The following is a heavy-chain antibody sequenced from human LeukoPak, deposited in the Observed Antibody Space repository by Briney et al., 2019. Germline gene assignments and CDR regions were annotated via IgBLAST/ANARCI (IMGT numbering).Heavy chain of an antibody. Sequence: GGSLRLSCSASGFTFSSYAMSWVRQAPGKGLEWVSAISGSGGSTYYADSVKGRFTISRDNSKNTLYLQMNSLRAEDTAVYYCATTRYSGYDYYSGAFDIWGQGTMVTVSS. D-gene: IGHD5-12*01. V-gene: IGHV3-23*01. J-gene: IGHJ3*02. CDR3: ATTRYSGYDYYSGAFDI. CDR2: ISGSGGST. CDR1: GFTFSSYA.